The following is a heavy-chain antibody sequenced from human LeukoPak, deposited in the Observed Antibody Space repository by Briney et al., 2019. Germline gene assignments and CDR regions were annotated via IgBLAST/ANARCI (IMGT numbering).Heavy chain of an antibody. CDR3: AKPFRGYSYGN. CDR2: ISDDGSNK. CDR1: GFTFSSYA. V-gene: IGHV3-30*18. J-gene: IGHJ4*02. Sequence: GGSLRLSCAASGFTFSSYAMHWVRQAPGKGLEWVAVISDDGSNKYYADSVKGRFTISRDNSKNTLYLQMNSLRAEDTAVYYCAKPFRGYSYGNWGQGTLVTVSS. D-gene: IGHD5-18*01.